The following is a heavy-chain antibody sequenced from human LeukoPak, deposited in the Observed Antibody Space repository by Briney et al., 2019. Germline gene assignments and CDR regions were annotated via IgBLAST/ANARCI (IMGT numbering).Heavy chain of an antibody. J-gene: IGHJ4*02. CDR1: GFTVSSNY. V-gene: IGHV3-53*01. D-gene: IGHD4-17*01. CDR2: IYSGGST. CDR3: ARAAVTRNYFDY. Sequence: GGSLRLSCAASGFTVSSNYMNWVRQAPGKGLEWVSVIYSGGSTYYADSAKGRFTISRDNSKNTLYIQMNSMRAEDTAVYYWARAAVTRNYFDYWGQGALVTVSS.